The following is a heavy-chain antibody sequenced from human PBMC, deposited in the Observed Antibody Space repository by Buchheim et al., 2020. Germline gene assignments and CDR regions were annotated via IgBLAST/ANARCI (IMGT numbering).Heavy chain of an antibody. CDR1: GFTFNTYS. V-gene: IGHV3-21*01. Sequence: EVQLVESGGGLVKPGGSLRLSCAASGFTFNTYSMNWVRQAPGKGLEWVSSISSSGSFTYYADSVKGRFTTSTDNAKNSLHLQMNSLRAEDTAVYYCARDSIASADGWFDPWGQGTL. CDR2: ISSSGSFT. D-gene: IGHD6-13*01. CDR3: ARDSIASADGWFDP. J-gene: IGHJ5*02.